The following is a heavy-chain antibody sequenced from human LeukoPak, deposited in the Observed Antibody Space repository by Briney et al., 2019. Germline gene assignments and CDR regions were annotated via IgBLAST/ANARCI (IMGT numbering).Heavy chain of an antibody. D-gene: IGHD2/OR15-2a*01. CDR2: ISPNSGGT. CDR3: AARRIDAFDI. J-gene: IGHJ3*02. CDR1: GYTFTGYY. Sequence: ASVMVSCKASGYTFTGYYIHWVRQAPGQGLEWMGWISPNSGGTNYAQKFQGRVTMTTDTSISTTYMELRRLKFDDTAVYYCAARRIDAFDIWGQGTMVTVSS. V-gene: IGHV1-2*02.